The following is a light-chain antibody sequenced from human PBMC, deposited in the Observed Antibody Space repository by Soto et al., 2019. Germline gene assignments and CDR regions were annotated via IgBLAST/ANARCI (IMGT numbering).Light chain of an antibody. CDR3: SSYTSVTNNPVV. Sequence: CVRPRAASGSWAAGGGISLSYPGTSSNIGGSNSVSWYQQHPGKAPKLLIYDVSNWPSGVSNRFSGSKSGNTASLTISGLQAEVEADYSCSSYTSVTNNPVVFGGGTKVTVL. J-gene: IGLJ2*01. CDR2: DVS. V-gene: IGLV2-14*01. CDR1: SSNIGGSNS.